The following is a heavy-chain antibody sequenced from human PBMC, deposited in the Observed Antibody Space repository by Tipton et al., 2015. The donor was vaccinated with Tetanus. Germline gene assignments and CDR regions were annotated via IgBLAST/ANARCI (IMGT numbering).Heavy chain of an antibody. V-gene: IGHV3-11*01. CDR3: GRALGTVVGAWYFIY. D-gene: IGHD2-2*01. J-gene: IGHJ4*02. CDR1: GFIFSDYY. Sequence: SLRLSCAASGFIFSDYYMNWIRQTPDKGLEWISFISNTGGEVFYADSVKGRFTVSRDNAHNSLYLEMSDLRPGDTAVYYCGRALGTVVGAWYFIYWGQGALIAVSS. CDR2: ISNTGGEV.